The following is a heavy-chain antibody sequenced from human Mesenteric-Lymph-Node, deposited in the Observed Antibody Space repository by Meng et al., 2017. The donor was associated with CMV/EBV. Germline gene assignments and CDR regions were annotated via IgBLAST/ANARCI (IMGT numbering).Heavy chain of an antibody. CDR1: GFTVSFNY. D-gene: IGHD3-3*01. J-gene: IGHJ4*02. V-gene: IGHV3-53*01. CDR3: ARVNFWSVFLYFDS. CDR2: IYHTGDT. Sequence: GGSLRLSCEASGFTVSFNYMSWVRQAPGKGLEWDSVIYHTGDTYYADSVKGRFTISRDNSENTLYLQMNSLRAEDTAVYYCARVNFWSVFLYFDSWGQGTLVTVSS.